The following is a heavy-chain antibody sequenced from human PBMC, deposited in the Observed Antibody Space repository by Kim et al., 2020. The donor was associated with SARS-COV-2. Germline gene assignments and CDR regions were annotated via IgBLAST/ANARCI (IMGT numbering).Heavy chain of an antibody. J-gene: IGHJ6*02. Sequence: GGSLRLSCAASGFTFSSYGMHWVRQAPGKGLEWVAVIWYDGSNKYYADSVKGRFTISRDNSKNTLYLQMNSLRAEDTAVYYCAKGPGGKWAGYYYYYGMDVWGQGTTVTVSS. V-gene: IGHV3-33*06. CDR1: GFTFSSYG. D-gene: IGHD1-26*01. CDR3: AKGPGGKWAGYYYYYGMDV. CDR2: IWYDGSNK.